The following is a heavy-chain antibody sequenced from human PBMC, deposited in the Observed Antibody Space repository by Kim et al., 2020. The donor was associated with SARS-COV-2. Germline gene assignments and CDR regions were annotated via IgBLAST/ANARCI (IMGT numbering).Heavy chain of an antibody. CDR2: IDPSDSYT. CDR3: ARQGVPAAIEGWFDP. CDR1: GYSFTSYW. D-gene: IGHD2-2*02. V-gene: IGHV5-10-1*01. Sequence: GESLKISCKGSGYSFTSYWISWVRQMPGKGLEWMGRIDPSDSYTNYSPSFQGHVTISADKSISTAYLQWSSLKASDTAMYYCARQGVPAAIEGWFDPWGQGTLVTVSS. J-gene: IGHJ5*02.